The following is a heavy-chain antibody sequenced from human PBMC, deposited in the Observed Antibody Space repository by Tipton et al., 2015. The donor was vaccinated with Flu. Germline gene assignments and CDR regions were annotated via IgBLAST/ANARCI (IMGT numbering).Heavy chain of an antibody. D-gene: IGHD4-17*01. CDR2: IYYSGST. Sequence: TLSLTCTVSGGSISNGGYYWSWSRQHPGKGLEWIGYIYYSGSTYYNPSLKSRVTISVDTSKNQFSLNLSSVTAADTAVYYCARDLYGYYGMDVWGQGTTVTVSS. CDR3: ARDLYGYYGMDV. CDR1: GGSISNGGYY. J-gene: IGHJ6*02. V-gene: IGHV4-31*03.